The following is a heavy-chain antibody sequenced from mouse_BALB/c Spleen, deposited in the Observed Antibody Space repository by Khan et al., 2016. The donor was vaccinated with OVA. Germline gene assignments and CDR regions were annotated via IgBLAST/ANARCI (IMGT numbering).Heavy chain of an antibody. D-gene: IGHD1-2*01. V-gene: IGHV2-6-4*01. Sequence: VELVESGPGLVAPSQSLSITCTVSGFPLSRYSIHWIRQPPGKGLEWLGMIWAGGSADYNSDLKSRLTINKDNSKSQVFLKMNSLQTDDTAIYYCVRNEDGGSYWYFDVWGAGTTVTVSS. J-gene: IGHJ1*01. CDR1: GFPLSRYS. CDR3: VRNEDGGSYWYFDV. CDR2: IWAGGSA.